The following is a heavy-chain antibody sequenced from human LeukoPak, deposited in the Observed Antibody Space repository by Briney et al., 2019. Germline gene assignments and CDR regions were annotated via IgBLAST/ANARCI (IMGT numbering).Heavy chain of an antibody. V-gene: IGHV4-59*01. Sequence: SETLSLTCTVSGGSISSYYWSWIRQPPGKGLEWIGYIYYSGSTNYNPSLKSRVTISVDTSKNQFSLKLSSVTAADTAVYYCARASGIVGATGLYYYYYMDVWGKGTTVTISS. CDR3: ARASGIVGATGLYYYYYMDV. D-gene: IGHD1-26*01. CDR1: GGSISSYY. J-gene: IGHJ6*03. CDR2: IYYSGST.